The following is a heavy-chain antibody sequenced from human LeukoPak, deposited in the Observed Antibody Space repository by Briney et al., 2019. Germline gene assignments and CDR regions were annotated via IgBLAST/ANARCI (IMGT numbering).Heavy chain of an antibody. D-gene: IGHD6-19*01. CDR3: AREPPGIAVAGTGFDY. CDR1: GLTFSRYW. V-gene: IGHV3-7*01. CDR2: IKQDGSEK. Sequence: GGSLRLSCAASGLTFSRYWMTWFRQAPGKGLGWVANIKQDGSEKYYVDSVKGRFTISRDNADRSLYLQMTSLRVEDTAVYYCAREPPGIAVAGTGFDYWGQGTLVTVSS. J-gene: IGHJ4*02.